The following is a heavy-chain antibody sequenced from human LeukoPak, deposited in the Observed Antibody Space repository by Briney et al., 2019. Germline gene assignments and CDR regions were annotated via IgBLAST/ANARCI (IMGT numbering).Heavy chain of an antibody. D-gene: IGHD2-2*01. CDR2: IRYDGSNK. J-gene: IGHJ3*02. CDR3: ATSHCSSTSCSDDAFDI. V-gene: IGHV3-30*02. CDR1: GFTFSSYG. Sequence: GGSLRLSCAASGFTFSSYGMHWVRQAPGKGLEWVAFIRYDGSNKYYADSVKGRFTISRDNSKNTLYLQMNSLRAEDTAVYYCATSHCSSTSCSDDAFDIWGRGTMVTVSS.